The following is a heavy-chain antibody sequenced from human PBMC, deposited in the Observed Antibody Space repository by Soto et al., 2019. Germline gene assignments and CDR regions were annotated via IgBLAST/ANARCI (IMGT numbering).Heavy chain of an antibody. CDR1: GYTFTSYG. J-gene: IGHJ5*02. CDR3: ARDLPLWFGELSPNNNWFDP. V-gene: IGHV1-18*01. Sequence: ASVKVSCKASGYTFTSYGISWVRQAPGQGLEWMGWISAYNGNTNYAQRLQGRVTMTTDTSTSTAYMELRSLRSDDTAVYYCARDLPLWFGELSPNNNWFDPWGQGTLVTVSS. D-gene: IGHD3-10*01. CDR2: ISAYNGNT.